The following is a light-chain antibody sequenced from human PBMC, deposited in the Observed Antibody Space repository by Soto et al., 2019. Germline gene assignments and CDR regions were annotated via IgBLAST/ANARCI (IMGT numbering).Light chain of an antibody. J-gene: IGLJ1*01. CDR1: SSDVGGYNY. CDR3: TSYTSSIPYV. Sequence: QSVLTQPASVSGSPGQSITISCTGTSSDVGGYNYVSWYQQHPGKAPKLMIYEVSNRPSGVSNRFSGSKSGNTASLTISGLQAQEEADYYCTSYTSSIPYVFGTGTKVTVL. CDR2: EVS. V-gene: IGLV2-14*01.